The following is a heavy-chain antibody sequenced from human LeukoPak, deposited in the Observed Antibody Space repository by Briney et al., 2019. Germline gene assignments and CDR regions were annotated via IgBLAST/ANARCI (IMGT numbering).Heavy chain of an antibody. D-gene: IGHD6-6*01. J-gene: IGHJ4*02. V-gene: IGHV1-18*01. CDR3: ASAHSSSLWVLDY. CDR1: GGTFSSYA. CDR2: ISAYNGNT. Sequence: ASVKVSCKASGGTFSSYAISWVRQAPGQGLEWMGWISAYNGNTNYAQKLQGRVTMTTDTSTSTAYMELRSLRSDDTAVYYCASAHSSSLWVLDYWGQGTLVTVSS.